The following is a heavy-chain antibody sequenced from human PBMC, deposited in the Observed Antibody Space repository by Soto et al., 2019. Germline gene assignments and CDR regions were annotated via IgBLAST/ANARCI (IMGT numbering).Heavy chain of an antibody. CDR3: ANTNPRTWIQLWGVDAFDI. CDR2: INPNSGGS. V-gene: IGHV1-2*02. CDR1: GYTFTGYY. J-gene: IGHJ3*02. Sequence: QVQLVQSGAEVKKPGASVKVSCKASGYTFTGYYMHWVRQAPGQGLEWMGWINPNSGGSNYAQKFQGRVTMTRDTSISTAYMELSRLRSDDTAVYYCANTNPRTWIQLWGVDAFDIWGQGTMVTVSS. D-gene: IGHD5-18*01.